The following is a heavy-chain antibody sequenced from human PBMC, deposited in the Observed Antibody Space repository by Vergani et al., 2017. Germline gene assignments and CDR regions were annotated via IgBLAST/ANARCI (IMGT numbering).Heavy chain of an antibody. CDR3: AKGGVSYYDSSGYRGDAFDI. D-gene: IGHD3-22*01. Sequence: EVQLVESGGGLVQPGRSLRLSCAASGFTFDDYAMSWVRQAPGKGLEWVSAISGSGGSTYYADSVKGRFTISRDNSKNTLYLQMNSLRAEDTAVYYCAKGGVSYYDSSGYRGDAFDIWGQGTMVTVSS. V-gene: IGHV3-23*04. CDR2: ISGSGGST. CDR1: GFTFDDYA. J-gene: IGHJ3*02.